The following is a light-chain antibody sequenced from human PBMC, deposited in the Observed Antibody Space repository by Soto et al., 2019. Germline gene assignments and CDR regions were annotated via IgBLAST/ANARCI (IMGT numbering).Light chain of an antibody. Sequence: EIVLTQSPGTLSLSPGERATLLCRASQSVSSSHLVWYQQQTGQAPRLLIYGASSRATGIPDRFSGSGSGTDFTLTISRLEPEDFAVYYCQQFGAAPHTFGQGSKLEIK. CDR1: QSVSSSH. CDR2: GAS. J-gene: IGKJ2*01. V-gene: IGKV3-20*01. CDR3: QQFGAAPHT.